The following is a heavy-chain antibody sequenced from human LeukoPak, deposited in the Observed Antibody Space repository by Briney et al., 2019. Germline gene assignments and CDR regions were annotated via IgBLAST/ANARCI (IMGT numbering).Heavy chain of an antibody. CDR3: ASQFLLPFDY. D-gene: IGHD3-22*01. V-gene: IGHV1-69*04. CDR1: GDTFGSYA. Sequence: ASVKVSCKAPGDTFGSYAISWVRQAHGQGLEWMGRTIPILGIAKYAQKFQGRLTITADTSTSTAYMELTNLRSDDTAVYYCASQFLLPFDYWGRGTRVTVSS. CDR2: TIPILGIA. J-gene: IGHJ4*02.